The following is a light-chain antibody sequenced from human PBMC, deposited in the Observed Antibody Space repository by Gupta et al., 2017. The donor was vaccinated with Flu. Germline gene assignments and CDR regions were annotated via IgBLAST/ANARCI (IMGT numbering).Light chain of an antibody. V-gene: IGKV4-1*01. Sequence: SLGATATINCKSSHTVLYNSYSKNYLAWYQQKPGQPPKLLIYWASTRASGVPDRFTGSGSGTDFTLTISSLQAEDVAVYYCQQYFTTPLTFGPGTKVDIK. CDR1: HTVLYNSYSKNY. J-gene: IGKJ3*01. CDR2: WAS. CDR3: QQYFTTPLT.